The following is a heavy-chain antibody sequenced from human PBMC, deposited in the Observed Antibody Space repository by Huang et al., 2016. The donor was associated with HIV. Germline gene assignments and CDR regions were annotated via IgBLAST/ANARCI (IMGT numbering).Heavy chain of an antibody. Sequence: QVQLQESGPGLVKPSETLSLTCTVSGGSISTHYWSWIRQPPGKGLEWIGSIDYSGGTTQRPALRSRCTIVLDTSKNQFSLRVNSVAAADTAMYYCARDHHDFWRGYRRMYFFDHWGQGTLVTVSS. J-gene: IGHJ4*02. D-gene: IGHD3-3*01. CDR2: IDYSGGT. V-gene: IGHV4-59*11. CDR1: GGSISTHY. CDR3: ARDHHDFWRGYRRMYFFDH.